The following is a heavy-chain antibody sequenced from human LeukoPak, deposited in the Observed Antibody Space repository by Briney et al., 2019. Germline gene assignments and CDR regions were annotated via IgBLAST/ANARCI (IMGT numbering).Heavy chain of an antibody. Sequence: WASVKVSCKASGYTFTSYGISWVRPAPGQGLEWMGRIIPIFGIANYAQKFQGRVTITADKSTSTAYMELSSLRSEDTAVYYCARDWGVVVVAATGNWFDPWGQGTLVTVSS. J-gene: IGHJ5*02. V-gene: IGHV1-69*04. D-gene: IGHD2-15*01. CDR2: IIPIFGIA. CDR3: ARDWGVVVVAATGNWFDP. CDR1: GYTFTSYG.